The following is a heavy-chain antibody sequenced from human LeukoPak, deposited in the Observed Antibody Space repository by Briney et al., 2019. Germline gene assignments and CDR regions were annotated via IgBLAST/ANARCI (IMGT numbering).Heavy chain of an antibody. CDR2: ISYDGSNK. Sequence: GRSLRLSCAASGFTFSSYATHWVRQALGKGLEWVAVISYDGSNKYYADSVKGRFTISRDNSKNTLYLQMNSLRAEDTAVYYCARERGVRSYYDILTGYYDYFDYWGQGTLVTVSS. V-gene: IGHV3-30*04. CDR3: ARERGVRSYYDILTGYYDYFDY. D-gene: IGHD3-9*01. CDR1: GFTFSSYA. J-gene: IGHJ4*02.